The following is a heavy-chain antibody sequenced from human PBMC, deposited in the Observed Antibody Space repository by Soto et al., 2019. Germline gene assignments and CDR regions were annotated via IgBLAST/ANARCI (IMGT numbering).Heavy chain of an antibody. CDR3: ARAPDYYDSSGYYFRVGYYFDY. Sequence: PGGSLRLSCAASGFTFSSYGMHWVRQAPGKGLEWVAVIWYDGSNKYYADSVKGRFTISRDNSKNTLYLQMNSLRAEDTAVYYCARAPDYYDSSGYYFRVGYYFDYWGQGTLVTVSS. CDR2: IWYDGSNK. V-gene: IGHV3-33*01. CDR1: GFTFSSYG. J-gene: IGHJ4*02. D-gene: IGHD3-22*01.